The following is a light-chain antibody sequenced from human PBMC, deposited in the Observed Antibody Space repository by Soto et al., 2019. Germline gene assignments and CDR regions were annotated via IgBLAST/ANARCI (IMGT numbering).Light chain of an antibody. V-gene: IGLV2-11*01. CDR2: DVS. J-gene: IGLJ1*01. Sequence: QSALTQPRSVSGSPGQSVTISCTGTSSDVGGYNYVSWYQQHPGKAPKLMIYDVSKRPSGVPDRFSGSRSGHTASLTISGLQAEDEADYYCCSYAGSYTYVFETGTKLTVL. CDR3: CSYAGSYTYV. CDR1: SSDVGGYNY.